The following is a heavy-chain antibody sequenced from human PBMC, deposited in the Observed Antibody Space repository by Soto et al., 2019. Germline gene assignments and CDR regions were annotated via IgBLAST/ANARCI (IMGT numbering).Heavy chain of an antibody. J-gene: IGHJ4*02. CDR2: IYPGDSET. V-gene: IGHV5-51*01. CDR1: GYRFATQW. Sequence: GESLKISCQGSGYRFATQWIGWVRQMPGKGLEWMGIIYPGDSETRYSPSFQGQVTISVDKSISTAYLQWSSLQASDTAIYYCSRKAALESADYWGQGTLVTVSS. CDR3: SRKAALESADY.